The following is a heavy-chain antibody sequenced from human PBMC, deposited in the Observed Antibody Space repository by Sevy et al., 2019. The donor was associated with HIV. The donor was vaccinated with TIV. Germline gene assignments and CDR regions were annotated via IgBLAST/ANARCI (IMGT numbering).Heavy chain of an antibody. CDR3: ARDLREYSSSSKYYFDY. D-gene: IGHD6-6*01. CDR2: ISYDGSNK. Sequence: GGSLRLSCAASGFTFSSYGMHWVRQAPGKGLEWVAVISYDGSNKYYADSVKGRFTISRDNAKNSLYLQMNSLRAEDTAVYYCARDLREYSSSSKYYFDYWGQGILVTVSS. J-gene: IGHJ4*02. V-gene: IGHV3-30*03. CDR1: GFTFSSYG.